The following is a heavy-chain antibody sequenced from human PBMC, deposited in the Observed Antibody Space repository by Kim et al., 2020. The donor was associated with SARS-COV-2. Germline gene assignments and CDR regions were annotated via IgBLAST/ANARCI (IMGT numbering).Heavy chain of an antibody. V-gene: IGHV3-66*01. CDR3: ARGHVDTAMVFDY. J-gene: IGHJ4*02. D-gene: IGHD5-18*01. Sequence: YAGSVKGRFTISRDNAKNTLYLQMNSLGAEDTAVYYCARGHVDTAMVFDYWGQGTLVTVSS.